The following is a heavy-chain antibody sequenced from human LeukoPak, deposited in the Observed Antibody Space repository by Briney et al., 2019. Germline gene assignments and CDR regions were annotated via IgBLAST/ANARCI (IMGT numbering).Heavy chain of an antibody. Sequence: GGSLRLSCVASGFTFSNYWMHWVRQAPGKGLVWVSQINSDGSYTTYADSVKGRFTISRDNAKSTLYLQMNSLRVEDTAVYYCATTQGFWGQGTLVTVSS. CDR3: ATTQGF. J-gene: IGHJ4*02. CDR1: GFTFSNYW. D-gene: IGHD1-1*01. V-gene: IGHV3-74*03. CDR2: INSDGSYT.